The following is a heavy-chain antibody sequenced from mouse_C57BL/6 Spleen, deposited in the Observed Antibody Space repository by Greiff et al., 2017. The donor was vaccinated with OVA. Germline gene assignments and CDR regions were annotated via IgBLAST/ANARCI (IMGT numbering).Heavy chain of an antibody. Sequence: EVKLVESGGGLVKPGGSLTLSCAASGFTFSSYAMSWVRQTPEKRLEWVATISDGGSYTYYPDNVKGRFTIARDNAKNNLYLQMSHLKAEDTAMYYCARDLTYYGSSLDYWGQGTTLTVSS. CDR1: GFTFSSYA. V-gene: IGHV5-4*01. CDR3: ARDLTYYGSSLDY. CDR2: ISDGGSYT. D-gene: IGHD1-1*01. J-gene: IGHJ2*01.